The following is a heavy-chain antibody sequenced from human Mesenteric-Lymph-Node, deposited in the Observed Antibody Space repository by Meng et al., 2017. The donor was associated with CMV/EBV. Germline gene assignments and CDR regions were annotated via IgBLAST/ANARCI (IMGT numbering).Heavy chain of an antibody. CDR1: GFTFSTYN. J-gene: IGHJ1*01. CDR2: ISSSGDTI. Sequence: GGSLRLSCAVSGFTFSTYNMNWVRQAPGKGLEWVSYISSSGDTIYYADSVKGRFTISRDSAKNSLYLQMNSLRAEDTAVYYCARDRQQLHWGQGTLVTVSS. CDR3: ARDRQQLH. V-gene: IGHV3-48*01. D-gene: IGHD6-13*01.